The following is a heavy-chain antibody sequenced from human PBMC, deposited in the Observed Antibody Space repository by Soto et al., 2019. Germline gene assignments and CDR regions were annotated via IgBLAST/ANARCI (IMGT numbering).Heavy chain of an antibody. CDR2: IYHSGST. J-gene: IGHJ6*02. V-gene: IGHV4-38-2*02. Sequence: SETLSLTCAVSGYSISSGYYWGWIRQPPGKGLEWVGSIYHSGSTYYNPSLKSRVTISVDTSKNQFSLKLSSVTAADTAVYYCARDGTFVRFGESHYYYYGMDVWGQGTTVTVSS. CDR1: GYSISSGYY. D-gene: IGHD3-10*01. CDR3: ARDGTFVRFGESHYYYYGMDV.